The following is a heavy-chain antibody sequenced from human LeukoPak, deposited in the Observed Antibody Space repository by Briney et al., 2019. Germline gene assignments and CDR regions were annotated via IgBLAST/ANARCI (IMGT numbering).Heavy chain of an antibody. D-gene: IGHD3-22*01. CDR2: ISWNSGTI. J-gene: IGHJ3*02. CDR3: AKTYDTSGYPFGAIDI. Sequence: GRSLRLSCAASGFTFDDYAMHWVRQAPGKGLEWVSGISWNSGTIGYADSVKGRFTISRDNAKNPLYLQMNSLRAEDTALYYCAKTYDTSGYPFGAIDIWGQGTMVTVSS. V-gene: IGHV3-9*01. CDR1: GFTFDDYA.